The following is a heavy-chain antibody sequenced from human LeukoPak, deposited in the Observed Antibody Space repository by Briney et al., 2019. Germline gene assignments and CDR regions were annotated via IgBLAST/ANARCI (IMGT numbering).Heavy chain of an antibody. CDR2: IIPILGIA. D-gene: IGHD3-10*01. J-gene: IGHJ4*02. CDR3: ARVPYYYGLGTPRYLDY. Sequence: GASVKVSCKASGGTFSSYAISWVRQAPGQGLEWMGRIIPILGIANYAQKFQGRVTITADKSTSTAYMELSSLRSEDTAVYYCARVPYYYGLGTPRYLDYWGQGTLVTVSS. CDR1: GGTFSSYA. V-gene: IGHV1-69*04.